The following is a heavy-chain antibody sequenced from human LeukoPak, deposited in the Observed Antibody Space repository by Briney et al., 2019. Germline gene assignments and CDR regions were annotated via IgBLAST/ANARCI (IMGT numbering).Heavy chain of an antibody. Sequence: SVKVSCKASRGTFSSYAISWVRQAPGQGLEWMGGIIPIFGTANYAQKFQGRVTITADESTSTAYMELSSLRSEDTAVYYCAGPRRSGWYYFDYWGQGTLVTVSS. D-gene: IGHD6-19*01. CDR1: RGTFSSYA. CDR3: AGPRRSGWYYFDY. CDR2: IIPIFGTA. V-gene: IGHV1-69*13. J-gene: IGHJ4*02.